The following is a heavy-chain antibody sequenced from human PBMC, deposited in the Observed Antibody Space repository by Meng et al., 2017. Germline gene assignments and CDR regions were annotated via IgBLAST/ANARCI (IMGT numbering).Heavy chain of an antibody. Sequence: GGSLRLSCAASGFTFSNSYMHWVRQAPGKGLVWVSRIHSDGTNTNYADSVKGRFTISRDNAKNSLYLQMNSLRAEDTAVYYCASIKGDYVPSSYGMDVWGQGTTVTVSS. V-gene: IGHV3-74*01. D-gene: IGHD4-17*01. CDR1: GFTFSNSY. CDR3: ASIKGDYVPSSYGMDV. CDR2: IHSDGTNT. J-gene: IGHJ6*02.